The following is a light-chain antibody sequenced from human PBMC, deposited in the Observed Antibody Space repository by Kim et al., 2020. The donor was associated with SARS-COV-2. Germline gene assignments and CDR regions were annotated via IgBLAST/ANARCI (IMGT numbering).Light chain of an antibody. CDR2: AKN. CDR1: SLRSYY. J-gene: IGLJ3*02. CDR3: KSRDSSGNRLV. V-gene: IGLV3-19*01. Sequence: SELTQDPAVSVALGQTVRITFQGDSLRSYYASWYQQKPGQAPVLVIFAKNNLPSGIPDRISGSSSGNTASLTLSGAQAEDEADYYCKSRDSSGNRLVFGG.